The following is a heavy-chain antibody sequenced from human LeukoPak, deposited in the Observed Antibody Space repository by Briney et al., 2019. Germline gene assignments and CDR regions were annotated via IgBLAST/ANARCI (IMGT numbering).Heavy chain of an antibody. J-gene: IGHJ4*02. V-gene: IGHV3-7*01. Sequence: PGGSLRLSCAASGFTFSNYAMGWVRQAPGKGLEWVANIKQDGSEKYYVDSVKGRFTISRDNAKNSLYLQMNSLRAEDTAVYYCARCQEVLRFLEWAYWGQGTLVTVSS. CDR2: IKQDGSEK. D-gene: IGHD3-3*01. CDR1: GFTFSNYA. CDR3: ARCQEVLRFLEWAY.